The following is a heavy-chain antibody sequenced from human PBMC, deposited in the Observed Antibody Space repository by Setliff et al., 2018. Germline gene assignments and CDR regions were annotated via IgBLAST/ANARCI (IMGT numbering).Heavy chain of an antibody. V-gene: IGHV4-34*01. D-gene: IGHD3-22*01. CDR2: INHRGFT. CDR3: TRVQHKGYYDRSGYYYGKVFDI. J-gene: IGHJ3*02. CDR1: GESFDNHY. Sequence: PSETLSLTCAVYGESFDNHYWTWIRLPPGERLEWIGEINHRGFTDYKPSLKSRLTMSVDTSRNQFSLKLKSMTAADTAVYYCTRVQHKGYYDRSGYYYGKVFDIWGQGTMVTVSS.